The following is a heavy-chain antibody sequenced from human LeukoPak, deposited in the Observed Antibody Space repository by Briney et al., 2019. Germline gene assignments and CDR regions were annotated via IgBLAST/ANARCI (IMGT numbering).Heavy chain of an antibody. CDR2: IYYSGST. CDR1: GGPSSSYY. J-gene: IGHJ4*02. CDR3: ARHSRDGPEDY. V-gene: IGHV4-59*08. Sequence: SQTLSLTCTVSGGPSSSYYWSWIRQPPGKGLEWIGYIYYSGSTNYNPSLKSRVTISVDTSKNQFSLKLSSVTAADTAVYYCARHSRDGPEDYWGQGTLVTVSS. D-gene: IGHD5-24*01.